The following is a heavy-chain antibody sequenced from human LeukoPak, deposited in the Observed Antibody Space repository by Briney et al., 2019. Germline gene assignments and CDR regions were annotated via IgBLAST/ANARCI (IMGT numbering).Heavy chain of an antibody. CDR1: GFTFSSYG. J-gene: IGHJ4*02. Sequence: QSGGSLRLSCAASGFTFSSYGMHWVRQAPGKGLEWVAFIRYDGSNKYYADSVKGRFTTSRDNSKNTLYLQMNSLRAEDTAVYYCAKDGYYDYVWGSYPAYYFDYWGQGTLVTVSS. V-gene: IGHV3-30*02. D-gene: IGHD3-16*02. CDR3: AKDGYYDYVWGSYPAYYFDY. CDR2: IRYDGSNK.